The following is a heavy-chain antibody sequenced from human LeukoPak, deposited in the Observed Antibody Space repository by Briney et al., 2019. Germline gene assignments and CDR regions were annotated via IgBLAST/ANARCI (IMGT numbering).Heavy chain of an antibody. Sequence: PGRSLRLSCAASGFTFGSYGMHWVRQAPGKGLEWVAVIWYDGSNKYYADSVKGRFTISRDNSKNTLYLQMNSLRAEDTAVYYCAKDTAAAEVYYYMDVWGKGTTVTVSS. CDR1: GFTFGSYG. V-gene: IGHV3-33*06. D-gene: IGHD6-13*01. CDR2: IWYDGSNK. CDR3: AKDTAAAEVYYYMDV. J-gene: IGHJ6*03.